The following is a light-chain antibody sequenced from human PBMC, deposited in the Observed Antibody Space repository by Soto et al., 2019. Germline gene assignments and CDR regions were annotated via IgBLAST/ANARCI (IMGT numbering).Light chain of an antibody. CDR1: QSVSSN. V-gene: IGKV3D-15*01. CDR3: QQYNNWPPN. J-gene: IGKJ4*01. Sequence: EIVMTQSPATLSVSPGERATLSCRASQSVSSNLAWYQQKPGQAPRLLIYGASTRATGIPARFSGSGSGTEFTLTISSLQSEDFAVYYCQQYNNWPPNFGGGTELDMK. CDR2: GAS.